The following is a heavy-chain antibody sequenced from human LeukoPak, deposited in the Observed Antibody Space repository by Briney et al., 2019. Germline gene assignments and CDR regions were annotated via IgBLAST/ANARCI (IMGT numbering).Heavy chain of an antibody. CDR1: GYTFTSYY. CDR2: INPSGGST. D-gene: IGHD6-19*01. V-gene: IGHV1-46*01. CDR3: ARERAVAEGMDV. Sequence: ASVKVSCKASGYTFTSYYMHWVRQAPGRGLEWMGIINPSGGSTSYAQKFQGRVTMTRDTSTSTVYMELSSLRSEDTAVYYCARERAVAEGMDVWGQGTTVTVSS. J-gene: IGHJ6*02.